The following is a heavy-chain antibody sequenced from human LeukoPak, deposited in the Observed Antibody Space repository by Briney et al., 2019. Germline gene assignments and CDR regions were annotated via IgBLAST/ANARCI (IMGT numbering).Heavy chain of an antibody. CDR1: GFTFSNAW. J-gene: IGHJ4*02. CDR2: IISKVDGGTA. Sequence: GGSLRLSCAASGFTFSNAWMSWVRQAPGKGLEWVGRIISKVDGGTADYAAPVKGRFTISRDDSKTTVYLQMNSLKTEDTAVYYCSTSGGTTTRFVDYWGQGTLVSVSS. D-gene: IGHD2/OR15-2a*01. V-gene: IGHV3-15*01. CDR3: STSGGTTTRFVDY.